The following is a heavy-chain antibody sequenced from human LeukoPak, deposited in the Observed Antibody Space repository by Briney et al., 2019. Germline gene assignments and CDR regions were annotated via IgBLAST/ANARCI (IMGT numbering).Heavy chain of an antibody. V-gene: IGHV3-48*01. CDR2: ISSSSSTI. CDR1: GFTFSSYS. J-gene: IGHJ6*03. CDR3: ARELAIFGNMELKGHYYMDV. Sequence: GGSLRLSCAASGFTFSSYSMNWVRQAPGKGLEWVSYISSSSSTIYYADSVKGRFTISRDNAQNSLYLQMNSLRAEDTAVYYCARELAIFGNMELKGHYYMDVWGKGTTVTVSS. D-gene: IGHD3-3*01.